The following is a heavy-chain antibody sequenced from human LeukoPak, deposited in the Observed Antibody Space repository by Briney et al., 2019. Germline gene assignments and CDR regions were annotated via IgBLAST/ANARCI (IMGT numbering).Heavy chain of an antibody. CDR1: GYTFTNYY. Sequence: ASVKVSCKASGYTFTNYYIHWVRQAPGQGLEWMGLINPGGDNTDYAQNFQGRVTMTRDTSTSTAYMELSSLRSEDTAVYYCATSFDYGDYLGGPIFDPWGQGTLVTVSS. CDR2: INPGGDNT. CDR3: ATSFDYGDYLGGPIFDP. V-gene: IGHV1-46*01. J-gene: IGHJ5*02. D-gene: IGHD4-17*01.